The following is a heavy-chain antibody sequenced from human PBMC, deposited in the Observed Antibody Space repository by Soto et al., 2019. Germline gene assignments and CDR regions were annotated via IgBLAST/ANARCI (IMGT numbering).Heavy chain of an antibody. CDR2: ISQSGST. D-gene: IGHD3-10*01. J-gene: IGHJ4*02. V-gene: IGHV4-34*01. Sequence: SETLSLTCSIYSGSFSGFYWSWIRQPPGKRLEWIGEISQSGSTNYNPSLKSRVSISVDTSKNQFSLNLTSVTAADTAVYYCERAPKVRHSCHTRPDFSGKGGLV. CDR3: ERAPKVRHSCHTRPDF. CDR1: SGSFSGFY.